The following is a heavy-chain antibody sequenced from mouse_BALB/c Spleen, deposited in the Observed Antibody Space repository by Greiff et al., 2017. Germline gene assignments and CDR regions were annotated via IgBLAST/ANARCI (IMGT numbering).Heavy chain of an antibody. CDR2: ISNGGGST. J-gene: IGHJ4*01. CDR1: GFTFSSYT. CDR3: ARQSPHYAMDY. V-gene: IGHV5-12-2*01. Sequence: EVKLQESGGGLVQPGGSLKLSCAASGFTFSSYTMSWVRQTPEKRLEWVAYISNGGGSTYYPDTVKGRFTISRDNAKNTLYLQMSSLKSEDTAMYYCARQSPHYAMDYWGQGTSVTVSS.